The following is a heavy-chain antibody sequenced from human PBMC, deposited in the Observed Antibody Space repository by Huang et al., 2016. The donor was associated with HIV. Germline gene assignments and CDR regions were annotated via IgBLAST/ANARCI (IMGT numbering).Heavy chain of an antibody. CDR1: GFTFSNFG. Sequence: QVQLVESGGGVVQPGRSLRLSCAASGFTFSNFGMHWVRQAPGKGLGWVAVISYDVSNGYYSESVKGRFTISRDNSRHTLYLQMNSLRADDTAVYYCPKESRWYSDFDNWGQGTLVTVSS. CDR3: PKESRWYSDFDN. D-gene: IGHD2-15*01. J-gene: IGHJ4*02. V-gene: IGHV3-30*18. CDR2: ISYDVSNG.